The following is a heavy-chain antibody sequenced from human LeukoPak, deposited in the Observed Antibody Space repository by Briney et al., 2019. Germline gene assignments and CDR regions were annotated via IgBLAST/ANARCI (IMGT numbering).Heavy chain of an antibody. CDR1: GGTFSSYA. J-gene: IGHJ6*03. V-gene: IGHV1-69*05. CDR3: ARDRYSSGWQTLYYMDV. D-gene: IGHD6-19*01. Sequence: ASVKVSCKASGGTFSSYAISWVRQAPGQGLEWMGVIIPIFGTANYAQKFQGRVTITTDESTSTAYMELSSLRSEDTAVYYCARDRYSSGWQTLYYMDVWGKGTTVTVSS. CDR2: IIPIFGTA.